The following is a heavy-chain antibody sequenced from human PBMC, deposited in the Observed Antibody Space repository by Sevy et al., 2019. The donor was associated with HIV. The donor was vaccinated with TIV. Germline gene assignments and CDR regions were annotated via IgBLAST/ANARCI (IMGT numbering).Heavy chain of an antibody. J-gene: IGHJ4*02. CDR3: ARDWGTPPTAILYYFDF. CDR2: LYGNDNT. Sequence: GGSLRLSCAASGFNVINQYMSWVRQAPGKGLECVSTLYGNDNTDYADSVKGRFTISRDNSKNTLNLEMNNLRVEDTALYYCARDWGTPPTAILYYFDFWGQGIPVTVSS. V-gene: IGHV3-66*03. D-gene: IGHD3-16*01. CDR1: GFNVINQY.